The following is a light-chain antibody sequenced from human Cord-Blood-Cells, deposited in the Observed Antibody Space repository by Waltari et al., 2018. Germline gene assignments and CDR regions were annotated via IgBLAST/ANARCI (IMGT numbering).Light chain of an antibody. Sequence: DSQMTQSPSSMPASVGDRVTITCQASQDISNYLHWYQQKPGKAPKLLIYDASNLETGVPSRFSGSGSGTDFTFTISSLQPEDIATYYCQQYDNLPSFGQGTKLEIK. CDR1: QDISNY. CDR3: QQYDNLPS. V-gene: IGKV1-33*01. CDR2: DAS. J-gene: IGKJ2*03.